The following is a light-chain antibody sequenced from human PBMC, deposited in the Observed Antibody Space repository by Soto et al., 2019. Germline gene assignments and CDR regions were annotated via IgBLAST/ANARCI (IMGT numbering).Light chain of an antibody. J-gene: IGKJ1*01. CDR2: GAS. CDR1: QTIRSNY. Sequence: ETVLTQSPGTLSLSPGERATLSCRASQTIRSNYLAWYRQTPGQAPRLLIYGASNRATGIADRFSGSGSGTHFTLIISRLEPEDFALYYCKQYGSSPWTFGQGTKVEIK. V-gene: IGKV3-20*01. CDR3: KQYGSSPWT.